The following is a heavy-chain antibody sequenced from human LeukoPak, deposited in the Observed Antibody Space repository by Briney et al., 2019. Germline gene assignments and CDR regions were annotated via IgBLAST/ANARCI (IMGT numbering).Heavy chain of an antibody. CDR3: ARTGYSWNDDFDY. CDR1: GGSISSYY. V-gene: IGHV4-59*01. D-gene: IGHD1-20*01. Sequence: SETLSLTCTVSGGSISSYYWSWIRQPPGKGLEWIGYIYYSGSTNYNPSLKSRVTISVDTSKNQFSLKLSSVTAADTAVYYCARTGYSWNDDFDYWGQGTLVTVSS. CDR2: IYYSGST. J-gene: IGHJ4*02.